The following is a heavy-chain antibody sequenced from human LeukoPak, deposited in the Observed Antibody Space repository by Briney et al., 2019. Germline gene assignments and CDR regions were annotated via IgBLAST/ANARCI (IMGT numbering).Heavy chain of an antibody. CDR3: ARLKWEEKTFRNFYYGMDA. Sequence: RPSETLSLTCAVYGGSIHIESFSAYYWTWVRQSPGRELQWIGEIDQSGNTHYNPSLKSRVTMSVDKSKNQFSLKLTSVTAADTAVYYCARLKWEEKTFRNFYYGMDAWGQGTTVIVSS. CDR2: IDQSGNT. CDR1: GGSIHIESFSAYY. D-gene: IGHD1-26*01. J-gene: IGHJ6*02. V-gene: IGHV4-34*01.